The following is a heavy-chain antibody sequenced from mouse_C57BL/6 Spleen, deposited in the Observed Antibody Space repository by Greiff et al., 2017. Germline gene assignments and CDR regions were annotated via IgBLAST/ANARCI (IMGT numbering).Heavy chain of an antibody. CDR3: ASSDYGSSYAMDD. V-gene: IGHV1-81*01. CDR1: GYTFTSSG. D-gene: IGHD1-1*01. Sequence: VQLQQSVAELARPGASVKLSCTASGYTFTSSGISWVKQRTGQGLEWIGEIYPRSGNTYYTEKFKGKATLTADKSSSTAYMELRSLTSEDSAAYFCASSDYGSSYAMDDWGQGTSVTVSS. J-gene: IGHJ4*01. CDR2: IYPRSGNT.